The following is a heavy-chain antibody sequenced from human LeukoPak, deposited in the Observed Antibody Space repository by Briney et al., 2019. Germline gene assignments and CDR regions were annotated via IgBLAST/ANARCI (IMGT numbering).Heavy chain of an antibody. CDR3: ARVLYYYDRSGYCYYYMDV. CDR2: IYYSGST. CDR1: GGSISSSSYY. D-gene: IGHD3-22*01. J-gene: IGHJ6*03. V-gene: IGHV4-39*07. Sequence: SETLSLTCTVSGGSISSSSYYWGWIRQPPGKGLEWIGSIYYSGSTYYNPSLKSRVTISVDTSKNQFSLKLSSVTAADTAVYYCARVLYYYDRSGYCYYYMDVWGKGTTVTVSS.